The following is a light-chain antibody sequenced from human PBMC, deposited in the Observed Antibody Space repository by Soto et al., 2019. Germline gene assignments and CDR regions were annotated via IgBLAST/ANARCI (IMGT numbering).Light chain of an antibody. J-gene: IGKJ2*01. CDR1: QSISNN. CDR3: QQYNKWPFT. Sequence: EIMMTQSPATLSVSPGERATLSCWSSQSISNNLAWYQHKRGQAPRLLFYGASTRTTGVPARFSGSGSGTGFTLTISSLQSEDFAIYYCQQYNKWPFTFGQGTKLEIK. CDR2: GAS. V-gene: IGKV3-15*01.